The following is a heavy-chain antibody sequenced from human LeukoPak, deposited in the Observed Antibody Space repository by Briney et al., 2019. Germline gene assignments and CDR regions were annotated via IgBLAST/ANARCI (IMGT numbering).Heavy chain of an antibody. CDR3: ARFYDYVWGSYRPSAFDI. CDR1: GFTFSSYS. J-gene: IGHJ3*02. Sequence: GGSLRLSCAASGFTFSSYSMNWVRHAARKRLECVSSISSSSSYIYYAVSVKGRFTISRDNAKNSLYLQMNSLRAEDTAVYYCARFYDYVWGSYRPSAFDIWGQGTMVTVSS. V-gene: IGHV3-21*01. D-gene: IGHD3-16*02. CDR2: ISSSSSYI.